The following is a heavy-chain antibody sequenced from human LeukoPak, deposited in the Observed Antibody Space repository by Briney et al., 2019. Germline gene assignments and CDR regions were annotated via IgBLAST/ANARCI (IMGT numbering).Heavy chain of an antibody. CDR1: GFSLTIGYF. CDR2: IFHSGST. V-gene: IGHV4-38-2*02. Sequence: PSETLSLTCNVSGFSLTIGYFWGWIRQPPGKGLEWIGSIFHSGSTYFNPSLKSRVTMSVDTSKNQFSLQLPSVTAADTAVYYCARVGQYYYDSSGYYQYYFDYWGQGTLVTVSS. J-gene: IGHJ4*02. D-gene: IGHD3-22*01. CDR3: ARVGQYYYDSSGYYQYYFDY.